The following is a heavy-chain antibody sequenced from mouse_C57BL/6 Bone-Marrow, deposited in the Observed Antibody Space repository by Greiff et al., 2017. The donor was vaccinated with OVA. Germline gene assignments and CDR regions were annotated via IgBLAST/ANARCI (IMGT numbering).Heavy chain of an antibody. V-gene: IGHV1-4*01. D-gene: IGHD2-3*01. CDR1: GYTFTSYT. CDR3: ARDGYYGGFAY. J-gene: IGHJ3*01. Sequence: QVQLQQSGAELARPGASVKMSCKASGYTFTSYTMHWVKQRPGQGLEWIGYINPSSGYTKYNQKFKDKATLTADKSSSTAYLQLSSLTSEDTAVYYCARDGYYGGFAYWGQGTLVTVSA. CDR2: INPSSGYT.